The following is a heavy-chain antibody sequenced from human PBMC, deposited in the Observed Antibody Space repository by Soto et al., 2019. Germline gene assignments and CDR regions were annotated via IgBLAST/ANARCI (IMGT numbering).Heavy chain of an antibody. CDR1: GGFVSSGIYY. V-gene: IGHV4-30-4*01. Sequence: QVPLQESGPGLVKASQTLSLVCTVSGGFVSSGIYYWSWIRQPPGKGLEWIGYIYYNGDTFYNPSLKSRVSISLDMSKNQFSLKVNSVTAADTAVYYCARDHGDEGGWFDPWGQGTLVTVSS. J-gene: IGHJ5*02. CDR2: IYYNGDT. D-gene: IGHD4-17*01. CDR3: ARDHGDEGGWFDP.